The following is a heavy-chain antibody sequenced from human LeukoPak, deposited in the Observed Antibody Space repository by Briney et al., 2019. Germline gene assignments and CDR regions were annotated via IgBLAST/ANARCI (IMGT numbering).Heavy chain of an antibody. CDR2: IYPGHSDT. Sequence: GESLKISCKGSGYSFTSYWIGWVRQMPGKGLEWMGIIYPGHSDTRYSPSFQGQVTISADKSISTAYLQWSSLKASDTAMYYCARVADPGIAAAGISPSDYWGQGTLVTVSS. D-gene: IGHD6-13*01. CDR1: GYSFTSYW. CDR3: ARVADPGIAAAGISPSDY. V-gene: IGHV5-51*01. J-gene: IGHJ4*02.